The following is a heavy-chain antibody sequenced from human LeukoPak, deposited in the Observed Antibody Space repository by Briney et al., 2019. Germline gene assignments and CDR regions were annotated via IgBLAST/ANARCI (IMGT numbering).Heavy chain of an antibody. CDR2: IYYSGST. V-gene: IGHV4-30-4*08. D-gene: IGHD3-10*01. CDR1: GGSISSGDYY. CDR3: ARGQTLQTMVLDAFDI. Sequence: SETLSLTCTVSGGSISSGDYYWSWIRQPPGKGLEWIGYIYYSGSTYYNPPLKSRVTISVDTSKNQFSLKLSSVTAADTAVYYCARGQTLQTMVLDAFDIWGQGTMVTVSS. J-gene: IGHJ3*02.